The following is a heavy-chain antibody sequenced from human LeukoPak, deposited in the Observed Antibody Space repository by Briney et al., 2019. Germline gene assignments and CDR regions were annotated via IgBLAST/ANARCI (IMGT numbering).Heavy chain of an antibody. V-gene: IGHV4-61*08. CDR3: ARDRDGLYFFDR. Sequence: SQTLSLTCTVSGGSISSGGYYWSWIRQHPGKGLEWIAYIYYSGSTNYNPSLKSRLTISVDKSKNQFSLKLISVTAADTAVYYCARDRDGLYFFDRWGQGTLVTVSS. CDR2: IYYSGST. D-gene: IGHD2-8*01. CDR1: GGSISSGGYY. J-gene: IGHJ4*02.